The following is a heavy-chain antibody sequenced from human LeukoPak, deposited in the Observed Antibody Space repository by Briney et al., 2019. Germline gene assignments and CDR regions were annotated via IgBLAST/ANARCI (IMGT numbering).Heavy chain of an antibody. CDR2: ITDSGDST. CDR1: GFTHSSSA. J-gene: IGHJ4*02. V-gene: IGHV3-23*01. CDR3: AKLGTDCSSTSCYRRSFDY. D-gene: IGHD2-2*02. Sequence: SGGPLSLFYAASGFTHSSSAMSWVRQAPGKALEWVSAITDSGDSTYYADSVKGRFTISRDNSKSTLYLQMSSLRAEDTAVYDCAKLGTDCSSTSCYRRSFDYWGQGTLVTVCS.